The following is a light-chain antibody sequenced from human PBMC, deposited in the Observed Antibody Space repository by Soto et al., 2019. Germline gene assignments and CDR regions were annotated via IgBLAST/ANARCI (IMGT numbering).Light chain of an antibody. Sequence: DIQMTQSPSSLSASVGDRVTITCRASQGLGNNLGWFQQKVGRAPKRLIYAASSLEGGVPLRFSGSVSGTEFTLTISGLQPEDFATYYYLQHHTFAYTCGQGTKLEIK. J-gene: IGKJ2*01. V-gene: IGKV1-17*01. CDR3: LQHHTFAYT. CDR2: AAS. CDR1: QGLGNN.